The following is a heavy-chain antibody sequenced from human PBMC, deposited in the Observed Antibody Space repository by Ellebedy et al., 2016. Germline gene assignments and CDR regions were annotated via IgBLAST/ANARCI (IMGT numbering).Heavy chain of an antibody. Sequence: GESLKISCAASGFTVSSHGMHWVRQAPGKGLEWLADIWADGSKKELADSVKGRFTMSRDTVKNTVDLQMSSLRDEDTAVYYCARDSSYYQPWGQGTLVTVSS. V-gene: IGHV3-33*01. CDR2: IWADGSKK. J-gene: IGHJ5*02. CDR1: GFTVSSHG. CDR3: ARDSSYYQP. D-gene: IGHD3-10*01.